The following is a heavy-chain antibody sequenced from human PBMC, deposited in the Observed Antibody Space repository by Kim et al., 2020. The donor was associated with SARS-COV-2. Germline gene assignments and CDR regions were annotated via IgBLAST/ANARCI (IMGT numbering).Heavy chain of an antibody. Sequence: TYYAASVTGRFTISRDTTKNTLYLEMNSRRAEDTAVYDCAKVQPATFDSWGQGTLVTVSS. V-gene: IGHV3-23*01. CDR3: AKVQPATFDS. D-gene: IGHD6-13*01. CDR2: T. J-gene: IGHJ4*02.